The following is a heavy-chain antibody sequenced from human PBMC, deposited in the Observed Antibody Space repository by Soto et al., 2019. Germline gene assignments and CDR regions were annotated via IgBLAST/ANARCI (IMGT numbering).Heavy chain of an antibody. V-gene: IGHV1-69*01. J-gene: IGHJ4*02. CDR1: GGTFSSYA. D-gene: IGHD5-18*01. Sequence: QVQLVQSGAEVKKPGSSVKVSCKASGGTFSSYAISWVRQAPGQGLEWMGGIIPIFGTANYAQKFQGRVTITADESTSTAYMELSSLRSEDTAVYYGAREPSDTAMEYYFDYWGQGTLVTVSS. CDR2: IIPIFGTA. CDR3: AREPSDTAMEYYFDY.